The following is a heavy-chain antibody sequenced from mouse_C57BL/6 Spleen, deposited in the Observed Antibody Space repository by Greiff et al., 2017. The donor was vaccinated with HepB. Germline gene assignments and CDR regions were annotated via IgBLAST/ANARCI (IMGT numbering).Heavy chain of an antibody. V-gene: IGHV1-55*01. J-gene: IGHJ1*03. CDR2: IYPGSGST. CDR3: ARRNYYGSSGYFDV. CDR1: GYTFTSYW. D-gene: IGHD1-1*01. Sequence: VQLQQPGAELVKPGASVKMSCKASGYTFTSYWITWVKQRPGQGLEWIGDIYPGSGSTNYNEKFKSKATLTVDTSSSTAYMQLSSLTSEDSAVYYCARRNYYGSSGYFDVWGTGTTVTVSS.